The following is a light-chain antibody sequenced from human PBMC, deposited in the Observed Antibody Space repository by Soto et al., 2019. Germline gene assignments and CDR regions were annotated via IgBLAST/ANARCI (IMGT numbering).Light chain of an antibody. CDR2: GAS. V-gene: IGKV3-20*01. CDR3: QQYGSSPMYT. J-gene: IGKJ2*01. Sequence: EIVLTQSPGTLSLSPGERATLSCRASQSVSSNYLAWYQQKPGQAPRLLIYGASSRATGFPDRFSGSGSGTDFTLTISRLEPEDFAVYYCQQYGSSPMYTFGQGTKLEIK. CDR1: QSVSSNY.